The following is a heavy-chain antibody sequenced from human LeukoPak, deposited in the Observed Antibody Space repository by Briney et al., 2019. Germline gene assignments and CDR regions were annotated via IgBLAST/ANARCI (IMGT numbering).Heavy chain of an antibody. CDR3: ARGLSYGDLRDAFDI. J-gene: IGHJ3*02. CDR2: IYTSGST. V-gene: IGHV4-4*07. Sequence: SETLSLTCTVSGGSISSYYWSWIRQPAGKGLEWIGRIYTSGSTNYNPSLKSRVTMSVDTSKNLFSLKLSSVTAADTAVYYCARGLSYGDLRDAFDIWGQGTMVTVSS. D-gene: IGHD4-17*01. CDR1: GGSISSYY.